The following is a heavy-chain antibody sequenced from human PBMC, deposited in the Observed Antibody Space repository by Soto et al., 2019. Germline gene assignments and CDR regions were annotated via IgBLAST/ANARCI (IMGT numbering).Heavy chain of an antibody. CDR2: INHSGST. J-gene: IGHJ5*02. Sequence: SETLSVTCAVYGVSFRGYYWRGIRQPPGKGLEWIGEINHSGSTNYNPSLKSRVTISVDTSKNQFSLKLSSVTAADTAVYYCARGRRIFGVVIDADPWGQGTLV. CDR3: ARGRRIFGVVIDADP. V-gene: IGHV4-34*01. CDR1: GVSFRGYY. D-gene: IGHD3-3*02.